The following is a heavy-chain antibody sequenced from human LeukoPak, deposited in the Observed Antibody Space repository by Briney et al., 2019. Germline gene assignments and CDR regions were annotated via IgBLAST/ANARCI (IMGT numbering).Heavy chain of an antibody. D-gene: IGHD3-10*01. CDR2: IYDRGPA. CDR3: ARSRQASGLFNS. Sequence: SQTLSLTCTVSGYAITSGGFSWNWIRQPPGKGLEWIGCIYDRGPAYYNPSFKSRFTISVDRPKNQFFLNVTSLTAADTAVYYCARSRQASGLFNSWGRGTLVVVSS. V-gene: IGHV4-30-2*01. CDR1: GYAITSGGFS. J-gene: IGHJ5*01.